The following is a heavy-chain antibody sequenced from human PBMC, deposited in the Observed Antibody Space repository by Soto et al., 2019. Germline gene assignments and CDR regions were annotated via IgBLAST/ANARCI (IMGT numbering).Heavy chain of an antibody. J-gene: IGHJ4*02. CDR3: AKDAAAGFFDY. V-gene: IGHV3-30*18. D-gene: IGHD6-13*01. CDR1: GLTFSSYG. Sequence: SGGSLRLSCAASGLTFSSYGMQWVRQAPGKGLEWVAVISYDGSNKYYADSVKGRFTISRDNSKNTLYLQMNSLRAEDTAVYYCAKDAAAGFFDYWGQGTLVTVSS. CDR2: ISYDGSNK.